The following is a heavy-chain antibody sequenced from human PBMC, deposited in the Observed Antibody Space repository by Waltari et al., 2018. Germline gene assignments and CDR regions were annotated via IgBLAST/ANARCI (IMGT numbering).Heavy chain of an antibody. Sequence: QVQLQESGPGLVKPSETLSLTCAVSGYSISSGYYWGWIRQPPGKGLEWIGSIYHSGSTYDNPSLKSRVTISVDTSKNQFSLKLSSVTAADTAVYYCVGLYSSSWYSDYWGQGTLVTVSS. CDR3: VGLYSSSWYSDY. V-gene: IGHV4-38-2*01. CDR1: GYSISSGYY. D-gene: IGHD6-13*01. CDR2: IYHSGST. J-gene: IGHJ4*02.